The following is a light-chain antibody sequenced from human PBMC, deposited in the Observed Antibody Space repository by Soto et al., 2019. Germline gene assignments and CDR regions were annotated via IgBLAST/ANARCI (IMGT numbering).Light chain of an antibody. Sequence: QSVLTQPASVSGSPGQSITISCTGTSSDVGGYNYVSWYQQHPGKALKLMIYEVSNRPSGVSNRFSGSKSGNTASLTISGLQAEDEADYYCSSYTSSSTLLYVFGTGTRSPS. V-gene: IGLV2-14*01. CDR3: SSYTSSSTLLYV. CDR1: SSDVGGYNY. J-gene: IGLJ1*01. CDR2: EVS.